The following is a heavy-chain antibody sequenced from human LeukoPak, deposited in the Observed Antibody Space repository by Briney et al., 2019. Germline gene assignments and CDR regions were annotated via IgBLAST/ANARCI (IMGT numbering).Heavy chain of an antibody. Sequence: GGSLRLSCAASGFTLSSTSLNWVRQAAGKGLEWVSVIYSGGSTYYADSVKGRFTISRDNSKNTLYLQMNSLRAEDTAVYYCARDLSEQHPVGWFDPWGQGTLVTVSS. J-gene: IGHJ5*02. CDR2: IYSGGST. V-gene: IGHV3-66*01. D-gene: IGHD6-13*01. CDR1: GFTLSSTS. CDR3: ARDLSEQHPVGWFDP.